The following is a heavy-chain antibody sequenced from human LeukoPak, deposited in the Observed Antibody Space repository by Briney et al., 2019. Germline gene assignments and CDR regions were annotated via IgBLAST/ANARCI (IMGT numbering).Heavy chain of an antibody. CDR2: ICYSGST. J-gene: IGHJ4*02. V-gene: IGHV4-39*01. D-gene: IGHD2-15*01. Sequence: QPSETLSLTCTVSGGSISSSSYYWGWIRQPPGKGLEWIGSICYSGSTYYNPSLKSRVTIFVDPSNNQSSLKLSSVTAADTAVYYCARHNIVVVVAAKAFDYWGQGTLVTVSS. CDR3: ARHNIVVVVAAKAFDY. CDR1: GGSISSSSYY.